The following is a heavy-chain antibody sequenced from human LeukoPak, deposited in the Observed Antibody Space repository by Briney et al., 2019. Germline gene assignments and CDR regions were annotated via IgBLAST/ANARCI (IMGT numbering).Heavy chain of an antibody. D-gene: IGHD4-17*01. Sequence: PGGSLRLSCAASGFTFSSYGMHWVRQAPGKGLEWVAVIWYDGSNKYYADSVKGRFTISRDNSKNTLYLQMNSLRAEDTAVYYCAREPPVTTDPGDYYYGMDVWGQGTTVTVSS. V-gene: IGHV3-33*01. CDR2: IWYDGSNK. CDR3: AREPPVTTDPGDYYYGMDV. J-gene: IGHJ6*02. CDR1: GFTFSSYG.